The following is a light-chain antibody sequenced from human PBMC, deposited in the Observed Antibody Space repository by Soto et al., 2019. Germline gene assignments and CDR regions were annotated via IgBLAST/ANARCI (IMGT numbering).Light chain of an antibody. V-gene: IGKV3-20*01. J-gene: IGKJ4*01. CDR2: GAS. CDR1: QSVSSSY. CDR3: HQYGSSPLT. Sequence: EIVLTQSPGTLSLSPGERATLSCRASQSVSSSYLAWYQQKPGQAPSLLIYGASSRATGIPDRFSGSGSGTDSTLTISRLEPEDFAVYYCHQYGSSPLTFGGGTKVEIK.